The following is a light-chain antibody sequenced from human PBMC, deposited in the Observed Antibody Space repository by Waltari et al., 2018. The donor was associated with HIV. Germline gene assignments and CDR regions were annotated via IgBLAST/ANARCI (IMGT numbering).Light chain of an antibody. Sequence: QSALTQPPSASGSPGQSVTIPCTGTSSDVGGYNDVSWYQQHPGKAPKLMIYEVSKRPSGVPDRFSGSKSGNTASLTVSGLQAEDEADYYCSSYAGSNNYVVFGGGTKLTVL. CDR3: SSYAGSNNYVV. CDR1: SSDVGGYND. J-gene: IGLJ2*01. CDR2: EVS. V-gene: IGLV2-8*01.